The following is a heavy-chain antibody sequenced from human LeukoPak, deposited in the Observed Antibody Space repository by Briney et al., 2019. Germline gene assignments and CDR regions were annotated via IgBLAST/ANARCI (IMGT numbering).Heavy chain of an antibody. D-gene: IGHD2-21*02. CDR1: GGTFSSYA. V-gene: IGHV1-69*05. J-gene: IGHJ6*03. Sequence: GASVKVSCKASGGTFSSYAISWVRQAPGQGLEWMGGIIPIFGTANYAQKFQGRVTITTDESTSTAYMELSSLRSEDTAVYYCASTIGGDLYYYYYYMDVWGKGTTVTVSS. CDR3: ASTIGGDLYYYYYYMDV. CDR2: IIPIFGTA.